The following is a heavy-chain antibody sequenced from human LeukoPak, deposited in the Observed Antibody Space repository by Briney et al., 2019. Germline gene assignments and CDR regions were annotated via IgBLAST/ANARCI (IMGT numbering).Heavy chain of an antibody. Sequence: GGSLRLSCAASGFTFDDYAMHWVRQAPGKGLEWVSLISWDGGSTYYADSVKGRFTISRDNSKNSLYLQMNSLRAEDTAVYYCARDKGILRLGELSLSYYFDYWGQGTLVTVSS. CDR3: ARDKGILRLGELSLSYYFDY. D-gene: IGHD3-16*02. CDR1: GFTFDDYA. J-gene: IGHJ4*02. V-gene: IGHV3-43D*03. CDR2: ISWDGGST.